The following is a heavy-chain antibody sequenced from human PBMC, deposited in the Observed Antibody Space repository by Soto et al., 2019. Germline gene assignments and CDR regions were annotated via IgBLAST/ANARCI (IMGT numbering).Heavy chain of an antibody. CDR2: IIPIFGTA. CDR1: GGTFSSYA. V-gene: IGHV1-69*13. Sequence: RASVKVSCKASGGTFSSYAISWVRQAPGQGLEWMGGIIPIFGTANYAQKFQGRVTITADESTSTAYMELSSLRSEDTAVYYCARGMGAGLLQNRSEYYGMDVCGQGTTVTVSS. D-gene: IGHD3-16*01. CDR3: ARGMGAGLLQNRSEYYGMDV. J-gene: IGHJ6*02.